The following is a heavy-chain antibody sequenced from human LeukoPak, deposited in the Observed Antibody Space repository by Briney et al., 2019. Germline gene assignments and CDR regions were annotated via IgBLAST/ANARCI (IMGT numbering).Heavy chain of an antibody. V-gene: IGHV3-74*03. CDR1: GFTFSSAW. CDR2: ITDDGTT. J-gene: IGHJ4*02. Sequence: GGSLRLSCGASGFTFSSAWMHWVRQAPGTGLVWVSRITDDGTTTYADSVKGRFTTSRDNAKNTLYLQMNSLRAEDTAVYYCVRDRVGPDYWGQGTLVTVSS. D-gene: IGHD1-26*01. CDR3: VRDRVGPDY.